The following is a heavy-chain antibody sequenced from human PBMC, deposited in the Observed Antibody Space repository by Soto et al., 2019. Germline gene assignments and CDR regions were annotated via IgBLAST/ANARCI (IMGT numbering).Heavy chain of an antibody. CDR1: GYTFFSYG. CDR3: ARKSSSSSWFDP. V-gene: IGHV1-18*01. D-gene: IGHD6-6*01. CDR2: ISGYNGNT. J-gene: IGHJ5*02. Sequence: ASVKFSCKTSGYTFFSYGISWLRQAPGQGLEWMGWISGYNGNTNYAQKFQARVTMTADTSTRTAYMELRSLRSDDTAFYYCARKSSSSSWFDPWGQGTLVTVSS.